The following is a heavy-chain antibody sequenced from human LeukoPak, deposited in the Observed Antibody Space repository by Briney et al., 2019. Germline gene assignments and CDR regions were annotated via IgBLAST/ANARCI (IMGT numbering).Heavy chain of an antibody. J-gene: IGHJ3*02. CDR2: FDPEDGET. CDR3: ATPARAVGDAFDI. Sequence: ASVKVSCKASGYTFTSYYMHWVRQAPGKGLEWMGGFDPEDGETIYAQKFQGRVTMTEDTSTDTAYMELSSLRSEDTAVYYCATPARAVGDAFDIWGQGTMVTVSS. D-gene: IGHD6-19*01. V-gene: IGHV1-24*01. CDR1: GYTFTSYY.